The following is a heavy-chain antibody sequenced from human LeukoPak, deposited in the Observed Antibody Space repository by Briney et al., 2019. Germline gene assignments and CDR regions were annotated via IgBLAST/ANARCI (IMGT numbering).Heavy chain of an antibody. CDR1: GDSVSSNSAA. J-gene: IGHJ6*02. Sequence: SQTLSLTCAISGDSVSSNSAAWNWIRQSPSKALEWLGRTYYRSKWYNDYAVSVKSRITINPDTSKNQFSLQLNSVTPEDTAVYYCARDLDWGGSYRYYYYYYGMDVWGQGTTVTVSS. V-gene: IGHV6-1*01. CDR3: ARDLDWGGSYRYYYYYYGMDV. CDR2: TYYRSKWYN. D-gene: IGHD1-26*01.